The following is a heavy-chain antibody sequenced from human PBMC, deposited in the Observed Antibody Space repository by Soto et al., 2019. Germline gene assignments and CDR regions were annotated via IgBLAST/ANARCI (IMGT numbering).Heavy chain of an antibody. Sequence: GGALRLSCAASGFTFSSYAMSWVRQAPGKGLEWVSAISGSGGSTYYADSVKGRFTISRDNSKNTLYLQMNSLRAKDTAVYYCAKDNTIFGVVRRAFDPWGQGTLVTVSS. CDR3: AKDNTIFGVVRRAFDP. D-gene: IGHD3-3*01. V-gene: IGHV3-23*01. CDR2: ISGSGGST. CDR1: GFTFSSYA. J-gene: IGHJ5*02.